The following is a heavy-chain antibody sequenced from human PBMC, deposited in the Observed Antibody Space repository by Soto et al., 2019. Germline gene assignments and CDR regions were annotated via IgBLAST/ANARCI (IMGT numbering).Heavy chain of an antibody. CDR3: ARVHYDILTAYYGNDAFDI. CDR2: ISSSGSTI. D-gene: IGHD3-9*01. J-gene: IGHJ3*02. Sequence: QVQLVESGGGLVKPGGSLRLSCAASGFTFSDYYMSWIRQAPGKGLEWVSYISSSGSTIYYADSGKGRFTISRDNAKNSLYLQMNSLRAEDPAVYYCARVHYDILTAYYGNDAFDIWGQGTMVTVSS. CDR1: GFTFSDYY. V-gene: IGHV3-11*01.